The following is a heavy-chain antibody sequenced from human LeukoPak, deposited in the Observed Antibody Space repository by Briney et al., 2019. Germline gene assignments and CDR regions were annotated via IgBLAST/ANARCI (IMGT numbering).Heavy chain of an antibody. J-gene: IGHJ5*02. CDR1: GFSFPYG. CDR3: VYGGSYYVA. CDR2: IKQDGSEK. Sequence: GGSLRLSCEASGFSFPYGMSWVRQAPGKGLELVANIKQDGSEKYYVDSVKGRFTISRDNAQNSLYLQMNRLRAEDTAVYYCVYGGSYYVAWGQGTLVTVSS. V-gene: IGHV3-7*01. D-gene: IGHD1-26*01.